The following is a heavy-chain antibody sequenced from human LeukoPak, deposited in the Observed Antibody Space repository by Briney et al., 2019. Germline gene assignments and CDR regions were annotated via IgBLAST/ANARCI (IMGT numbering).Heavy chain of an antibody. CDR3: ARETPYGSGSRGDFDY. CDR2: ISSGGSSI. Sequence: GGSLRLSCVASGFIFSNYGMHWVRQAPGKGLEWVSYISSGGSSINYADSVRGRFTISRDNAKNSLYLQMNSLRADDTAVYYCARETPYGSGSRGDFDYWGQGTLVTVSS. J-gene: IGHJ4*02. V-gene: IGHV3-48*04. CDR1: GFIFSNYG. D-gene: IGHD3-10*01.